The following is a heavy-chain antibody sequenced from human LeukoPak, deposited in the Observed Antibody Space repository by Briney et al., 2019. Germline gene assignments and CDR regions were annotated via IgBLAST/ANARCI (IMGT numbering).Heavy chain of an antibody. CDR1: GGSISSYY. V-gene: IGHV4-59*01. D-gene: IGHD3-3*01. CDR2: IYYSGST. CDR3: AREFGGITTSRGDWFDP. Sequence: SETLFLTCTVSGGSISSYYWSWIRQPPGKGLEWIGYIYYSGSTNYNPSLKSRVTISVDTSKNQFSLKLSSVTAADTAVYYCAREFGGITTSRGDWFDPWGQGTLVTVSS. J-gene: IGHJ5*02.